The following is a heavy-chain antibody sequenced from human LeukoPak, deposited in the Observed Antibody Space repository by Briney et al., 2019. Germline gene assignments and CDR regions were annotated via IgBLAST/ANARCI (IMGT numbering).Heavy chain of an antibody. CDR2: ISGSGGST. Sequence: GGSLRLSCAASGFTFSSYAMSWVRQAPGKGLEWVSAISGSGGSTYYADSVKGRFTISRDNSKNTLYLQMNSLRAEDTAVYYCATDSSSWYKADAFDIWGQGTMVTVSS. D-gene: IGHD6-13*01. CDR1: GFTFSSYA. CDR3: ATDSSSWYKADAFDI. V-gene: IGHV3-23*01. J-gene: IGHJ3*02.